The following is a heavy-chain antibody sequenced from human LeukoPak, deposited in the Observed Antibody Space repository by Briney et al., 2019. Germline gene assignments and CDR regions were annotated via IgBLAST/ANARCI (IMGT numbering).Heavy chain of an antibody. Sequence: GGSLRLSCETSGFGFQIYQMNWVRQAPGKGLEWVSSTDWDSGTLYYTDSVRGRFATSRDNAVKSLYLQMNSLRPEDTAFYYCARSAVSGSDSYFDSWGRGTLVTVSS. CDR2: TDWDSGTL. J-gene: IGHJ4*02. CDR1: GFGFQIYQ. D-gene: IGHD5-12*01. CDR3: ARSAVSGSDSYFDS. V-gene: IGHV3-48*03.